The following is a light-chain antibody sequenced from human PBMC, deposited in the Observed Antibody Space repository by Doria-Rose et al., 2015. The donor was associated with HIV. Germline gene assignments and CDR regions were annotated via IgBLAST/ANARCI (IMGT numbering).Light chain of an antibody. Sequence: TQSPATLSVSPGERATLSCRASQGIGSDLAWYQQNPGQAPRLLIYRASIRATGITPRFTGGGSGTEFTLTISSLQTEDFAVYFCQQYSQWPPYTFGQGTKLEVK. CDR1: QGIGSD. J-gene: IGKJ2*01. CDR2: RAS. V-gene: IGKV3-15*01. CDR3: QQYSQWPPYT.